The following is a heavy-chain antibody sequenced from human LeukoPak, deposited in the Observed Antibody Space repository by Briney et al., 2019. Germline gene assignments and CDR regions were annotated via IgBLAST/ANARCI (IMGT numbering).Heavy chain of an antibody. CDR3: ARRIAAAAAPYYFDY. D-gene: IGHD6-13*01. Sequence: GGSLRGSCAASGFTFSSYWIHWVRRAPGKGLLWVSRINSDGSSTSYADSVKGRFTISRDNAKNTLYLQMNSLRAEDTAVYYCARRIAAAAAPYYFDYWGQGTLVTVSS. J-gene: IGHJ4*02. CDR2: INSDGSST. V-gene: IGHV3-74*01. CDR1: GFTFSSYW.